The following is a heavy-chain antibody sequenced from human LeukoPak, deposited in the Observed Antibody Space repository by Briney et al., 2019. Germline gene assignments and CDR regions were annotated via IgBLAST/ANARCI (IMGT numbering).Heavy chain of an antibody. CDR1: GLTVSSNY. D-gene: IGHD4-17*01. V-gene: IGHV3-53*01. CDR3: ARGPRNDYEYYFDY. J-gene: IGHJ4*02. Sequence: PGGSLRLSCAASGLTVSSNYMSWVRQAPGKGLEWVSVIYSGGSTYYADSVKGRFTISRDNSKNTLYLQMNSLRAEDTAVYYCARGPRNDYEYYFDYWGQGTLVTVSS. CDR2: IYSGGST.